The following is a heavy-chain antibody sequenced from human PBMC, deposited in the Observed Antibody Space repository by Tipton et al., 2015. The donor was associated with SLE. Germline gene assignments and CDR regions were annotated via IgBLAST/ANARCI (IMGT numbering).Heavy chain of an antibody. J-gene: IGHJ5*01. D-gene: IGHD6-19*01. Sequence: QLVQSGGGVVQPGRSLRLSCAASGFTFSSYGMHWVRQAPGKGLEWVANIKQDGSEKYYVDSVKGRFTISRDNAKNSLYRQMNSLRAEDTAVYYCASGGKWLVIASWVHGTLVTVSS. CDR3: ASGGKWLVIAS. V-gene: IGHV3-7*01. CDR2: IKQDGSEK. CDR1: GFTFSSYG.